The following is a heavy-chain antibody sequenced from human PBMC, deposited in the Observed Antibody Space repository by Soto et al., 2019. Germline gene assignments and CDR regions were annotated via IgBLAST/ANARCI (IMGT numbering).Heavy chain of an antibody. V-gene: IGHV4-31*03. CDR2: IYFAGST. CDR3: ARDWGSSGWPN. CDR1: GHSLSSGGYY. D-gene: IGHD6-19*01. Sequence: SETLSLTCTVSGHSLSSGGYYWSWIRQHPGKGLEWVGYIYFAGSTLYNPSLKSRLAMSLDTSKNQFSLRLTSVTAADTAVYFCARDWGSSGWPNWGQGTLVTVSS. J-gene: IGHJ4*02.